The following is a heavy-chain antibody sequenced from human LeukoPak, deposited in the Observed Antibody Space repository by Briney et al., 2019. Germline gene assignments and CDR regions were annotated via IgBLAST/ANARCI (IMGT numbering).Heavy chain of an antibody. J-gene: IGHJ4*02. V-gene: IGHV3-11*01. CDR1: GFTFSSYA. CDR2: ISSSGSTI. CDR3: ARPRGHRIVGACVDY. D-gene: IGHD1-26*01. Sequence: GGSLRLSCAASGFTFSSYAMSWIRQAPGKGLEWVPYISSSGSTIYYADSVKGRFTISRDNAKNSLYLQMNSLSAEDTAVYYCARPRGHRIVGACVDYWGQGTLVTVSS.